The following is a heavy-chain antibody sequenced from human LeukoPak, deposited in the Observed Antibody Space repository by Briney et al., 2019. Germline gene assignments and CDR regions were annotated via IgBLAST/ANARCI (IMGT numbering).Heavy chain of an antibody. D-gene: IGHD5-18*01. J-gene: IGHJ4*02. V-gene: IGHV3-21*01. CDR1: GFTFSSHS. CDR3: ARTYSWGMPDY. CDR2: IISSSSYI. Sequence: GGSLRLSCAASGFTFSSHSMNWVRQAPGRGLEWVSSIISSSSYIYYADSVKGRFTISRDNAKNSLYLQMNSLRAEDTAVYYCARTYSWGMPDYWGQGTLVTVSS.